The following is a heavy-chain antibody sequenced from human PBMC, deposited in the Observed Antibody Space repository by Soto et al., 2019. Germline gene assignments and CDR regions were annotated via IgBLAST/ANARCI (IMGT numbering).Heavy chain of an antibody. CDR2: IYYSGST. CDR3: ARREATVTTLNYYFDY. V-gene: IGHV4-39*01. D-gene: IGHD4-17*01. CDR1: GGSISSSSYS. Sequence: SETLSLTCTVSGGSISSSSYSWRWIRQPPGKGLEWLGSIYYSGSTYYNPSLKSRVTISVDTSKNQFSLKLSSVTAADTAVYYCARREATVTTLNYYFDYWGQGTRVTVSS. J-gene: IGHJ4*02.